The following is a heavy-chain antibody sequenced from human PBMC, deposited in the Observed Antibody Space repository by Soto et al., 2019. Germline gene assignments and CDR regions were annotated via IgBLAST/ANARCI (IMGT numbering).Heavy chain of an antibody. V-gene: IGHV6-1*01. CDR3: ARELDYDILTGYYNFDY. CDR2: TYYRSKWYN. D-gene: IGHD3-9*01. Sequence: SQTLSLTCAISGDSVSSNSAAWNWIRQSPSRGLEWLGRTYYRSKWYNDYAVSVKSRITINPDTSKNQFSLQLNSVTPEDTAVYYCARELDYDILTGYYNFDYWGQGTLVTVFS. CDR1: GDSVSSNSAA. J-gene: IGHJ4*02.